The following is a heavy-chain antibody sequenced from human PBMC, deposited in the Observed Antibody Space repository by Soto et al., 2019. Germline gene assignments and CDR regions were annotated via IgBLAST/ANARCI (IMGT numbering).Heavy chain of an antibody. CDR3: ARDPSYSRYYYYYMDV. Sequence: WGSLRLSCAASGFTFSSYWMSWVRQAPGKGLEWVANIKQDGSEKYYVDSVKGRFTISRDNAKNSLYLQMNSLRAEDTAVYYCARDPSYSRYYYYYMDVWGKGTKVTGSS. CDR1: GFTFSSYW. D-gene: IGHD4-4*01. V-gene: IGHV3-7*01. CDR2: IKQDGSEK. J-gene: IGHJ6*03.